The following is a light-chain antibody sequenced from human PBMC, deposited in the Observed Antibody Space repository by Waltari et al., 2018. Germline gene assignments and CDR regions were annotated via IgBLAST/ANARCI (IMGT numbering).Light chain of an antibody. J-gene: IGLJ2*01. CDR2: RNN. V-gene: IGLV1-47*01. CDR1: SSNIGSNY. Sequence: QSVLTQPPSASGTPGQRVTISCSGSSSNIGSNYVYWYQQLPGTAPKLLIYRNNQRPSGLPDRFSGSKSGTSAARAISGLRSDDEDDYYCAAWDDSLSGQVFGGGTKLTVL. CDR3: AAWDDSLSGQV.